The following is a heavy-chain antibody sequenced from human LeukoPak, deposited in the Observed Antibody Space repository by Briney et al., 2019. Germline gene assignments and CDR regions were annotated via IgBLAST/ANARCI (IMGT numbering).Heavy chain of an antibody. CDR1: GYSFSSYD. CDR2: MSPTNGHT. J-gene: IGHJ6*03. Sequence: ASVKVSCKASGYSFSSYDINWVRQATGQGLGWMGWMSPTNGHTGFAKRFQGRVTLTRNTSISPAYMELISLTSEDTAVYYCAREIRPVYYMDVWGKGTTVTVSS. V-gene: IGHV1-8*01. CDR3: AREIRPVYYMDV.